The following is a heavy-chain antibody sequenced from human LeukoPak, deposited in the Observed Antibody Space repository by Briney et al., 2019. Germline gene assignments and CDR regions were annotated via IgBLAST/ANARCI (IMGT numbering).Heavy chain of an antibody. CDR2: INHSGST. J-gene: IGHJ5*02. Sequence: SETLSLTCAVYGGSFGGYYWSWIRQPPGKGLEWIGEINHSGSTNYNPSLKSRVTISVDTSKNQFSLKLSSVTAADTAVYYCARGWAMGATGVARWFDPWGQGTLVTVSS. CDR3: ARGWAMGATGVARWFDP. CDR1: GGSFGGYY. V-gene: IGHV4-34*01. D-gene: IGHD1-26*01.